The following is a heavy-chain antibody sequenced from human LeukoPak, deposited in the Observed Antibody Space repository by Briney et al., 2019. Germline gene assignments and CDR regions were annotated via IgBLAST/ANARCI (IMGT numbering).Heavy chain of an antibody. CDR1: GFTFSSYG. CDR3: ARENDYALDY. V-gene: IGHV3-30*12. J-gene: IGHJ4*02. Sequence: GGSLRLSCAASGFTFSSYGMHWVRQAPGKGLEWVAVIRYVGSDKYYADSVKGRFTISRDNSQNTMYLQMNSLRVEDTAVYYCARENDYALDYWGQGTLVTVSS. CDR2: IRYVGSDK. D-gene: IGHD4-17*01.